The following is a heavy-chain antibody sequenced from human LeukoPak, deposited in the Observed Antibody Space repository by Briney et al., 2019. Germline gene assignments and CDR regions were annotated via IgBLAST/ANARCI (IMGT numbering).Heavy chain of an antibody. V-gene: IGHV5-51*01. Sequence: GESLKISCKGSGYSFTTYWIAWVRQMPGKGLEWMGIIYPGDSDTRYSPSFQGQVTISADKSISTAYLQWSSLKASDTAMYYCARHGSGYYYLGYDAFDIWGQGTMVTVSS. CDR3: ARHGSGYYYLGYDAFDI. CDR2: IYPGDSDT. CDR1: GYSFTTYW. D-gene: IGHD3-22*01. J-gene: IGHJ3*02.